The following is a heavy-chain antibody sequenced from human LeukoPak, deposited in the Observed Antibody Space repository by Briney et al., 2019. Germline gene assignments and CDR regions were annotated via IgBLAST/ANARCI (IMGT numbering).Heavy chain of an antibody. D-gene: IGHD6-13*01. Sequence: PGGSLRLSCAASGFTFSSSSMNWVRQAPGKGLEWVSSITRRSTYIYYADSMKGRFTISRDSAKNSLYLQMNSLRDEDTAVYYCARRVTSTWQWDYWGQGTLVTVSS. J-gene: IGHJ4*02. CDR3: ARRVTSTWQWDY. CDR2: ITRRSTYI. CDR1: GFTFSSSS. V-gene: IGHV3-21*01.